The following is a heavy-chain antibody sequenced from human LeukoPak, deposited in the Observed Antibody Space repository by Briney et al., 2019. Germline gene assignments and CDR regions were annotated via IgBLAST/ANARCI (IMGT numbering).Heavy chain of an antibody. D-gene: IGHD3-10*01. CDR1: GGSFSGYY. V-gene: IGHV4-34*01. J-gene: IGHJ4*02. CDR2: INHSGST. CDR3: ARGYSMARGAPPHLDY. Sequence: SETLSLTCAVYGGSFSGYYWSWIRQPPGKGLEWIGEINHSGSTNYNPSLKSRVTISVDTSKNQFSLKLSSVTAADTAVYYCARGYSMARGAPPHLDYWGQGTLVTVSS.